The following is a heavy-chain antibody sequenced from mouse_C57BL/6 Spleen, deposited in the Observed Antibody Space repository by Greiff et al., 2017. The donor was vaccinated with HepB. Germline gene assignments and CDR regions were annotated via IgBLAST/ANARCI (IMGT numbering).Heavy chain of an antibody. CDR1: GYSFTGYY. J-gene: IGHJ2*01. CDR2: INPSTGGT. Sequence: VQLQQSGPELVKPGASVKISCKASGYSFTGYYMNWVKQSPEKSLEWIGEINPSTGGTTYNQKFKAKATLTVDKSSSTAYMQLKSLTSEDSAVYYCARNPKLLLRPLDYWGQGTTLTVSS. D-gene: IGHD2-4*01. CDR3: ARNPKLLLRPLDY. V-gene: IGHV1-42*01.